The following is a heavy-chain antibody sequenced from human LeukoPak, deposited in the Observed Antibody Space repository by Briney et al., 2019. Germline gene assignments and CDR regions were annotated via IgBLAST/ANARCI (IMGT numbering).Heavy chain of an antibody. CDR2: ISGSGGST. CDR3: ASARMEDGDY. Sequence: GGSLRLSCAASGFTFSSYAMSWVRQAPGKGLEWVSAISGSGGSTYYADSVKGRFTISRDNAKNSLYLQMNSLRAEDTAVYYCASARMEDGDYWGQGTRSPSPQ. V-gene: IGHV3-23*01. D-gene: IGHD1-1*01. J-gene: IGHJ4*02. CDR1: GFTFSSYA.